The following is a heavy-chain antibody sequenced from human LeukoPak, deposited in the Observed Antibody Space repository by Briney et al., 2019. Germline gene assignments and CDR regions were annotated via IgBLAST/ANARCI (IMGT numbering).Heavy chain of an antibody. J-gene: IGHJ4*02. D-gene: IGHD6-6*01. CDR2: IYYSGMT. CDR3: ARVEYSSSFYFDY. V-gene: IGHV4-39*01. CDR1: GGSISSSSYC. Sequence: PSETLSLTCTVSGGSISSSSYCWGWIRQPPGKGLEWIGTIYYSGMTYYNPSLKSRVTISVDTSKNEFSLKLSSVTAADTAVYYCARVEYSSSFYFDYWGQGTLVTVSS.